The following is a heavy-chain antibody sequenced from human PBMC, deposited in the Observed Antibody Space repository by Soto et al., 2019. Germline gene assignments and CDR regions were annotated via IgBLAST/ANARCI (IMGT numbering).Heavy chain of an antibody. CDR2: ISYDGTDK. Sequence: PGGSLRLSCAASGFTFSSYGIHWVRQAPGKGLEWVALISYDGTDKYYADSVKGRFTISRDNSKNTLYLHMSSLGPEDTAVYYCVEESYAQLWLEDYGMDVWGQGTTVTVSS. CDR3: VEESYAQLWLEDYGMDV. J-gene: IGHJ6*02. D-gene: IGHD5-18*01. CDR1: GFTFSSYG. V-gene: IGHV3-30*18.